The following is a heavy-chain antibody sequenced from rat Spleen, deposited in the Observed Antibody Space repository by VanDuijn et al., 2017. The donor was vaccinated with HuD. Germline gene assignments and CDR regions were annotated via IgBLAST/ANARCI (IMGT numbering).Heavy chain of an antibody. CDR2: VSSGGNT. CDR1: GFSLTSDG. CDR3: ARTLSPPS. V-gene: IGHV2S8*01. D-gene: IGHD3-8*01. Sequence: QVQLKESGPGLVQPSQTLSLTCTVSGFSLTSDGVSWVRQPPGKGLEWIAAVSSGGNTYYDSTLKSRLSISRDTSKSQVLLKMNSLQTEDTAMYFCARTLSPPSWGQGVMVTVSS. J-gene: IGHJ2*01.